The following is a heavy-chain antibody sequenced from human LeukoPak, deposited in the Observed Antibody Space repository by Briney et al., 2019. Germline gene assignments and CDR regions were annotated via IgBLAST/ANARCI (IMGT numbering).Heavy chain of an antibody. CDR2: ISYDGSNK. CDR3: AKGFGIAVAGTRTGLWY. Sequence: GGSLRLSCAASGFTVSSNYMSWVRRAPSKGLEWVAVISYDGSNKYYADSVKGRFTISRDNSKNTLYLQMNSLRAEDTAVYYCAKGFGIAVAGTRTGLWYWGQGTLVTVSS. J-gene: IGHJ4*02. V-gene: IGHV3-30*18. D-gene: IGHD6-19*01. CDR1: GFTVSSNY.